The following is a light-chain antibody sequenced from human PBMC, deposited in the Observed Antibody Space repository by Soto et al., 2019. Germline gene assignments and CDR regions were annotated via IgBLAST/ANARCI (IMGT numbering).Light chain of an antibody. V-gene: IGKV3-15*01. J-gene: IGKJ1*01. CDR2: GAS. CDR1: ESVSGD. Sequence: EIVMTQSPATLSVSPGERDTLSCRASESVSGDLAWYQQRPGQAPRLLIFGASTRAIGIPARFRGSGSGTEFTLTISSLQSEDFAVYYCQQYNNWPRTFGQGTKVEIK. CDR3: QQYNNWPRT.